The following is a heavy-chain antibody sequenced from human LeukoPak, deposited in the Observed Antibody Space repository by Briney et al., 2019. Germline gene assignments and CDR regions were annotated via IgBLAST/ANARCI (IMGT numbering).Heavy chain of an antibody. CDR3: ARDYVGATSDAFHI. CDR2: IYYSGST. Sequence: SETLSLTCTVSGGSISSGDYYWSWIRQPPGKGLEWIGYIYYSGSTYYNPSLKSRVTISVDTSKNQFSLKLSSVTAADTAVYYCARDYVGATSDAFHIWGQGTMVTVSS. CDR1: GGSISSGDYY. J-gene: IGHJ3*02. D-gene: IGHD1-26*01. V-gene: IGHV4-30-4*02.